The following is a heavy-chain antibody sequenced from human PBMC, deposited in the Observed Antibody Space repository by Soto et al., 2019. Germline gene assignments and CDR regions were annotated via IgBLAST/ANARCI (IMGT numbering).Heavy chain of an antibody. J-gene: IGHJ4*02. Sequence: SETLSLTCTVSGGSISSSSYYWGWIRQPPGKGLEWIGSIYYSGSTYYNPSLKSRVTISVDTSKNQFSLKLSSVTAADTAVYYCARSGYYHNPFDYWGQGTLVTVSS. CDR3: ARSGYYHNPFDY. CDR1: GGSISSSSYY. CDR2: IYYSGST. D-gene: IGHD3-22*01. V-gene: IGHV4-39*01.